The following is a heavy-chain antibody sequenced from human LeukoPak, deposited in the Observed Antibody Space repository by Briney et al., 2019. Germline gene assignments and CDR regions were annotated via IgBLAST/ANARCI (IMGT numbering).Heavy chain of an antibody. CDR2: INHSGSA. D-gene: IGHD6-13*01. CDR3: ARPIGWGIATVGNGDY. CDR1: GGSFSGYY. V-gene: IGHV4-34*01. J-gene: IGHJ4*02. Sequence: PSETLSLTCAVYGGSFSGYYWSWIRQPPGKGLEWIGEINHSGSANYNPSLKSRVTISVDTSKNQFSLKLSSVTAADTAVYYCARPIGWGIATVGNGDYWGQGTLVTVSS.